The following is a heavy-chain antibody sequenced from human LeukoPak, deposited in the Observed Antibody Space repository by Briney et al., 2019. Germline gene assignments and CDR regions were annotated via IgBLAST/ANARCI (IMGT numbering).Heavy chain of an antibody. CDR3: AKDSSVNWFDP. J-gene: IGHJ5*02. CDR1: GFTFSSYE. V-gene: IGHV3-48*03. CDR2: ISSSGSTM. D-gene: IGHD6-25*01. Sequence: GGSLRLSCAASGFTFSSYEMNWVRQAPGKGLEWVSYISSSGSTMYYADSVKGRFTISRDNSKNTLYLQMNSLRAEDTAVYYCAKDSSVNWFDPWGQGTLVTVSS.